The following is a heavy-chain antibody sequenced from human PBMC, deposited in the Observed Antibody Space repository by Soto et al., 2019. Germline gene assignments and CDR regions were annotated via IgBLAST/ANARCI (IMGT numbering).Heavy chain of an antibody. CDR3: ARHRKVYYSDTTTRPLDN. V-gene: IGHV5-10-1*01. Sequence: GESLKISCKGSGYSFTNYWISWVRQMPGKGLEWMGTIDPNDSYTNYSPSFQGHVIISADKSITTAYLQWSSLKAADTAMYYCARHRKVYYSDTTTRPLDNWGQGTLVTVSS. D-gene: IGHD3-22*01. J-gene: IGHJ4*02. CDR1: GYSFTNYW. CDR2: IDPNDSYT.